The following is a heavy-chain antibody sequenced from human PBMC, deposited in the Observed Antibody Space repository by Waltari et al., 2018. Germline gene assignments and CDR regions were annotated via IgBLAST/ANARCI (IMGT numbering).Heavy chain of an antibody. D-gene: IGHD2-21*01. CDR3: ATVHGANSVRYYYFDY. J-gene: IGHJ4*02. CDR1: GYTGTAVS. V-gene: IGHV1-24*01. Sequence: QVQLVQSGAEGKKPGASVKVSCHVSGYTGTAVSIHWLRQAPGKGLEWMGGFHPEEVETIYAEMFQGRITMTKDTSTNTAYMELSSLRSEDTAVYYCATVHGANSVRYYYFDYWGQGTLVTVSS. CDR2: FHPEEVET.